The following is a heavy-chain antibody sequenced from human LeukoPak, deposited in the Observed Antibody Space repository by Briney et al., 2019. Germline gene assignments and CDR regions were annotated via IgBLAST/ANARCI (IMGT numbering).Heavy chain of an antibody. CDR1: GDSISSYNHY. Sequence: SSETLSLTCTVSGDSISSYNHYWGWIRRPPGKGLEWLGSICYGGSTHDNPSLKSRVTISVDTSKNQFSLRVTSATAADTAVYYCARMMYGNGWNRYYFDYWGQGTLVTVSS. J-gene: IGHJ4*02. D-gene: IGHD6-19*01. CDR3: ARMMYGNGWNRYYFDY. CDR2: ICYGGST. V-gene: IGHV4-39*01.